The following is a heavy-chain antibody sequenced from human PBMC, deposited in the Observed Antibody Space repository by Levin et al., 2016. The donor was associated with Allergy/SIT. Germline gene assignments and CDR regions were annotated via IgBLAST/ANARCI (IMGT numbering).Heavy chain of an antibody. J-gene: IGHJ6*02. Sequence: WIRQPPGKGLEWVSSISSSSSSIYYADSARGRFTISRDNAKNSLYLQMNSLRAEDTAVYYCARSGGLYYDFWSDSYTADYYYGVDVWGQGTTVTVSS. CDR3: ARSGGLYYDFWSDSYTADYYYGVDV. V-gene: IGHV3-21*01. CDR2: ISSSSSSI. D-gene: IGHD3-3*01.